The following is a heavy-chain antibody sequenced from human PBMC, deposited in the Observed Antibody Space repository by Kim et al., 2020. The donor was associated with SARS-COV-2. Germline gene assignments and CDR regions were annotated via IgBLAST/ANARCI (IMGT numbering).Heavy chain of an antibody. D-gene: IGHD3-22*01. CDR1: GGSFSGYY. CDR3: ARALREAPPGLRTYYYDSSGYFPLDY. J-gene: IGHJ4*02. CDR2: INHSGST. Sequence: SETLSLTCAVYGGSFSGYYWSWIRQPPGKGLEWIGEINHSGSTNYNPSLKSRVTISVDTSKNQFSLKLSSVTAADTAVYYCARALREAPPGLRTYYYDSSGYFPLDYWGQGTLVTVSS. V-gene: IGHV4-34*01.